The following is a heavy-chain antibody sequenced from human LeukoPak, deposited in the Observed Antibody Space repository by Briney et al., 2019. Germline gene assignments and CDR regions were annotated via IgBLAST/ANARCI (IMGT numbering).Heavy chain of an antibody. V-gene: IGHV3-9*01. CDR1: GFTFDDYA. Sequence: PGRSLRLSCAASGFTFDDYAMHWVRQAPGKGLEWVSGISWNSGSIGYADSVKGRFTISRDNAKNSLYLQMNSLRAEDTALYYCAKEDSSGWYSSAFDIWGQGTTVTVSS. D-gene: IGHD6-19*01. CDR2: ISWNSGSI. J-gene: IGHJ3*02. CDR3: AKEDSSGWYSSAFDI.